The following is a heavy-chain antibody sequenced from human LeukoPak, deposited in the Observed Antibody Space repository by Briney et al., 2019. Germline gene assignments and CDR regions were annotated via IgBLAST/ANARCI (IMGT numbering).Heavy chain of an antibody. D-gene: IGHD3-9*01. V-gene: IGHV3-7*01. CDR2: IKQDGSEK. CDR1: GFTFSSYW. Sequence: GGSLRLSCAASGFTFSSYWMSWVRQARGKGLEGVANIKQDGSEKYYVDSVKGRFSLSRDNAKNSLYLQMNSLRAEDTAVYYCARTYYDILTGYSDYWGQGTLVTVSS. J-gene: IGHJ4*02. CDR3: ARTYYDILTGYSDY.